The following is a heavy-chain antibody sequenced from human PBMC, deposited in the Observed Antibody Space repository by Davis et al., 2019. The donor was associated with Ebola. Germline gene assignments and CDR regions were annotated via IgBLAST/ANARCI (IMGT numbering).Heavy chain of an antibody. CDR2: IKQDGSEK. V-gene: IGHV3-7*05. Sequence: GGSLRLSCVASGFTFPVYWMSWVRQAPGKGLEWVANIKQDGSEKYYVDSVKGRFTISRDNAKNSLYLQMNSLRAEDTAVNYCARRIDYWGQGTLVTVSS. CDR1: GFTFPVYW. J-gene: IGHJ4*02. CDR3: ARRIDY.